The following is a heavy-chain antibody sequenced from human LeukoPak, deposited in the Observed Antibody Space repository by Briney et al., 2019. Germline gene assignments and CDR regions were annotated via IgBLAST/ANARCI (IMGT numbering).Heavy chain of an antibody. V-gene: IGHV4-34*01. CDR2: INHSGST. Sequence: SETLSLTSAVYGGSFSGYYWSWIRQPPGKGLEWIGEINHSGSTNYNPSLKSRVTISVDTSKNQFSLKLSSVTAADTAVYYCARDLGYSIPFDYWGQGTLVTVSS. D-gene: IGHD2-15*01. J-gene: IGHJ4*02. CDR1: GGSFSGYY. CDR3: ARDLGYSIPFDY.